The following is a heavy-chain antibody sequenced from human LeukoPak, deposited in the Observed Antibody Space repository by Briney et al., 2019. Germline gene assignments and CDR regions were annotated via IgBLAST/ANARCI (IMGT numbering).Heavy chain of an antibody. D-gene: IGHD5-18*01. CDR1: GFTFSSYG. CDR3: ARDRTAMVTYLDY. J-gene: IGHJ4*02. V-gene: IGHV3-33*01. CDR2: IWYDGSNK. Sequence: SGRSLRLSCAASGFTFSSYGMHWVRQAPGKGLEWVAVIWYDGSNKYYADSVKGRFTISRDNSKNTLYLQMNSLRAEDTAVYYCARDRTAMVTYLDYWGQGTLVTVSS.